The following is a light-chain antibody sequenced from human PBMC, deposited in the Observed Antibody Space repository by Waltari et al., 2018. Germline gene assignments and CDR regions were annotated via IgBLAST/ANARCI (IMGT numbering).Light chain of an antibody. CDR1: HSNIGTKF. CDR2: RNH. Sequence: QSVLTQPPAASGTPGPRVPLPSSGDHSNIGTKFVPCDQQVPGAAPTLLIFRNHQRPSGVPNRFSGSTSGPSASLAITGLRSEDEAVYYCASWDGSMNGDWVFGGGTTLTVL. V-gene: IGLV1-44*01. CDR3: ASWDGSMNGDWV. J-gene: IGLJ2*01.